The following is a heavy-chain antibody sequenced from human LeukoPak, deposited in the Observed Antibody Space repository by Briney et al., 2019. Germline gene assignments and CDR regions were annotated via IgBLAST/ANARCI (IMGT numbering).Heavy chain of an antibody. CDR2: ISSSSSYI. V-gene: IGHV3-21*01. Sequence: GGSLRLSCAASGFTFSSYSMNRVRQAPGKGLEWVSSISSSSSYIYYADSVKGRFTISRDNARKSLYLQMNSLRAEDTAVYYCATQVNTYYYDSSGPFDYWGQGTLVTVSS. J-gene: IGHJ4*02. D-gene: IGHD3-22*01. CDR3: ATQVNTYYYDSSGPFDY. CDR1: GFTFSSYS.